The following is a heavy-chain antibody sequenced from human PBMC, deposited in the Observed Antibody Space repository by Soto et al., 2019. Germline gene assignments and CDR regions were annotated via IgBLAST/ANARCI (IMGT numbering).Heavy chain of an antibody. D-gene: IGHD2-15*01. CDR2: IYYSGST. Sequence: SETLSLTCTVSGGSISSSSYYWGWIRQPPGKGLEWIGSIYYSGSTYYNPSLKSRVTISVDTSKNQFSLKLSSVTAADTAVYYCARSYCSGGSCYDHDYWGQGTLVTVSS. V-gene: IGHV4-39*01. J-gene: IGHJ4*02. CDR1: GGSISSSSYY. CDR3: ARSYCSGGSCYDHDY.